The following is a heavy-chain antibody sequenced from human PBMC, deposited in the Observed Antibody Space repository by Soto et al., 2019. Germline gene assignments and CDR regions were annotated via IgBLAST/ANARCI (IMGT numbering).Heavy chain of an antibody. V-gene: IGHV3-23*04. CDR1: GFPFSTYT. Sequence: EVQLVESGGGLVQPGGSLRLSCVGSGFPFSTYTMSWVRQAPGQGLEWLSGIYGGGDGISYADSVKGRFTISIDNSRSTLYLQMNSLRSDDTAIYYCAKDRQPDGFWPFDHWGRGTLIVVSS. D-gene: IGHD3-3*01. CDR2: IYGGGDGI. CDR3: AKDRQPDGFWPFDH. J-gene: IGHJ4*02.